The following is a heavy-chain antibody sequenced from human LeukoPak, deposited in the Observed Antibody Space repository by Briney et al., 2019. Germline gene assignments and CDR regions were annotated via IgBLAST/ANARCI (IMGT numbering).Heavy chain of an antibody. D-gene: IGHD5-18*01. CDR2: VHTTGSL. J-gene: IGHJ3*02. V-gene: IGHV4-61*02. CDR3: ARRKYSYDAFDI. CDR1: GGSITSDIHY. Sequence: SETLSLTCTVSGGSITSDIHYWNWIRQSAEKGLEWIGRVHTTGSLDYNPSLKSRVTISVDTSKNQFSLKLSSVTAADTAVYYCARRKYSYDAFDIWGQGTMVTVSS.